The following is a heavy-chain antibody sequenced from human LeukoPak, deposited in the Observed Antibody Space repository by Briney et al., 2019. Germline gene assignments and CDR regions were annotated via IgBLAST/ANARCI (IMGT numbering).Heavy chain of an antibody. V-gene: IGHV4-39*07. J-gene: IGHJ4*02. CDR3: ARVKYSYGPENFDY. Sequence: PGGSLRLSCAASGFTFSSYSMNWIRQPPGKGLEWIGSIYYSGSTYYNPSLKSRVTISVDTSKDQFSLKLSSVTAADTAVYYCARVKYSYGPENFDYWGQGTLVTVSS. CDR2: IYYSGST. CDR1: GFTFSSYS. D-gene: IGHD5-18*01.